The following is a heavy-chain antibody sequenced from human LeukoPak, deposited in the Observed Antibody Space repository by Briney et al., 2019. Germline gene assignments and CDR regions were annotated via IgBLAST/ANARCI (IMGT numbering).Heavy chain of an antibody. CDR2: ISGRSSTI. V-gene: IGHV3-48*01. CDR1: GFTFSSYW. D-gene: IGHD1-26*01. Sequence: PGGSLRLSCAASGFTFSSYWMHWVRQAPGKGLEWVSYISGRSSTIYYADSVKGRFTISRDNAKNLMYLQMNSLRAEDTAVYYCARDRIKSGSYYFDYWGQGTLVTVSS. CDR3: ARDRIKSGSYYFDY. J-gene: IGHJ4*02.